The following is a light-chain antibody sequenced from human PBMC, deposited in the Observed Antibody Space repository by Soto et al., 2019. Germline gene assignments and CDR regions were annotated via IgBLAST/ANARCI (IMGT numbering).Light chain of an antibody. Sequence: QSVLTQPASVSGSPGQSITISCTGTSSDVGSYNYVSWYHQHPGKAPKLMIYDVSNRPSGVSNRFSGSKSGNTASLIISGLQAEDEADYYCSSYTSSSTLSTYVFGTGTKLTVL. CDR3: SSYTSSSTLSTYV. CDR2: DVS. J-gene: IGLJ1*01. CDR1: SSDVGSYNY. V-gene: IGLV2-14*01.